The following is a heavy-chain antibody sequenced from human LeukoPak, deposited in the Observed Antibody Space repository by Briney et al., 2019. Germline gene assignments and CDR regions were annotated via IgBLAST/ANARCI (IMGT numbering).Heavy chain of an antibody. CDR3: ARIPGGYYDSSSYYYFDY. Sequence: GGSLRLSCAASGFTVSSNYMSWVRQAPGKGLEWVSVIYSGGSTYYADSVKGRFTISRDNSKNTLYLQMNSLRAEDTAVYYCARIPGGYYDSSSYYYFDYWGQGTLVTVSS. D-gene: IGHD3-22*01. CDR1: GFTVSSNY. V-gene: IGHV3-66*01. CDR2: IYSGGST. J-gene: IGHJ4*02.